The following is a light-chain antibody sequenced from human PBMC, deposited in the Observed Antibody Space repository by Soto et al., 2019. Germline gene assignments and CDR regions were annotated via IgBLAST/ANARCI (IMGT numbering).Light chain of an antibody. Sequence: QLVLTQPPSVSGTPGQRVTISCSGSNSNIGSNAVSWYQQLPGTAPKSLIYSNNQRPSGVPDRISGSKSGTSASLAISGLQSEDEAEYYCAAWGDSLRGRVFGGGTKLTVL. CDR2: SNN. V-gene: IGLV1-44*01. J-gene: IGLJ2*01. CDR1: NSNIGSNA. CDR3: AAWGDSLRGRV.